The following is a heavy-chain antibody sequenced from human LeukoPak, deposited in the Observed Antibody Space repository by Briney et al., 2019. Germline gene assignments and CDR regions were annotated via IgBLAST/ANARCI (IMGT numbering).Heavy chain of an antibody. CDR1: GYSISSGYY. CDR2: IYYSGST. Sequence: PSETLSLTCAVSGYSISSGYYWGWIRRPPGKGLEWIGSIYYSGSTYYNPSLKSRVTISVDTSKNQFSLKLSSVTAADTAVYYCARVATTTNPPQRPFDYWGQGTLVTVSS. V-gene: IGHV4-38-2*01. J-gene: IGHJ4*02. D-gene: IGHD5-12*01. CDR3: ARVATTTNPPQRPFDY.